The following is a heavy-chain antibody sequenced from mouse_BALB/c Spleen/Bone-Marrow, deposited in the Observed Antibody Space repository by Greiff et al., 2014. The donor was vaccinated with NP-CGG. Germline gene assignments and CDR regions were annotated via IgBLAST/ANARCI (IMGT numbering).Heavy chain of an antibody. Sequence: VHVKQSGAELVKPGASVKLSCTAPGFNIKDTYMHWVKQRPEQGLEWIGRIDPANGNTKYDPKFQGKATITADTSSNTAYLQLSSLTSEDTAVYYCANYYYGSSYGFAYWGQGTLVTVSA. V-gene: IGHV14-3*02. D-gene: IGHD1-1*01. CDR1: GFNIKDTY. CDR3: ANYYYGSSYGFAY. CDR2: IDPANGNT. J-gene: IGHJ3*01.